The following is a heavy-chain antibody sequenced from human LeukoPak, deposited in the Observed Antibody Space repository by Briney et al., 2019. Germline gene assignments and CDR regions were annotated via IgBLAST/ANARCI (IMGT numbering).Heavy chain of an antibody. CDR2: IYYNGST. J-gene: IGHJ4*02. V-gene: IGHV4-30-4*08. Sequence: SETLSLTCTVSGGSISSGDYYWSWIRQPLGKGLEWIGYIYYNGSTYYNPSLKSRVTISVDTSKNQFSLKLSSVTAADTAVYYCAGTGGNSVGFDYWGQGTLVTVSS. CDR1: GGSISSGDYY. CDR3: AGTGGNSVGFDY. D-gene: IGHD4-23*01.